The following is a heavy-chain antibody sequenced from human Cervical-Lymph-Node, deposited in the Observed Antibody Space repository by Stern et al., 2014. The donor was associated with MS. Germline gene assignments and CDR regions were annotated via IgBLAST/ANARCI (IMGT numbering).Heavy chain of an antibody. D-gene: IGHD2-15*01. CDR1: GGSLRSYY. J-gene: IGHJ4*02. CDR3: AREGEYCSGSRCYPFLDY. Sequence: QVQLQQSGPGLVKPSETLSLTCTVSGGSLRSYYWNWIRQAPGKGLEWLGFIFHTGIFNYNPSLSSRVAMSVDTSKNQFSLTVSSVTAADTAVYYCAREGEYCSGSRCYPFLDYWGQGTLVTVSS. CDR2: IFHTGIF. V-gene: IGHV4-59*01.